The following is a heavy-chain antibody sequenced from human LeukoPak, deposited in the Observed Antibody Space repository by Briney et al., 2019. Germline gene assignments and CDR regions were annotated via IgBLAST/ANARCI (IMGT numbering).Heavy chain of an antibody. J-gene: IGHJ4*02. CDR3: ARGYYGSGSYIDY. D-gene: IGHD3-10*01. V-gene: IGHV4-34*01. CDR1: GGAFSGYY. CDR2: INHSGST. Sequence: SETLSLTCAVYGGAFSGYYWSWIRQPPGKGLEWIGEINHSGSTNYNPSLKSRVTISVDTSKNQFSLKLSSVTAADTAVYYCARGYYGSGSYIDYWGQGTLVTVSS.